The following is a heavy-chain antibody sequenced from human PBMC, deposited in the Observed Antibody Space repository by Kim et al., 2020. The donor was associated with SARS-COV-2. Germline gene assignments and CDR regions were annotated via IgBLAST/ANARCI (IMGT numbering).Heavy chain of an antibody. D-gene: IGHD4-17*01. Sequence: SVKGRFTISRDDSKNTAYLQMNSLKTEDTAVYYCTSHYTVTTGYYYGMDVWGQGTTVTVSS. J-gene: IGHJ6*02. V-gene: IGHV3-73*01. CDR3: TSHYTVTTGYYYGMDV.